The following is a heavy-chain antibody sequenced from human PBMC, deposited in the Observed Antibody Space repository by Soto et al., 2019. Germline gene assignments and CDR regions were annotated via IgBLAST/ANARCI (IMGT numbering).Heavy chain of an antibody. CDR2: ISTRSSTR. CDR1: GFTFSTYD. J-gene: IGHJ4*02. V-gene: IGHV3-48*03. Sequence: PGGSLRLSCVASGFTFSTYDMNWVRQAPGKGLEWVSYISTRSSTRYYADSVKGRFTISRDNDKGLVYLQMNSLRAEDTAVYYCARDPPLSMIVVVGVDDFWGQGTLVTVSS. CDR3: ARDPPLSMIVVVGVDDF. D-gene: IGHD3-22*01.